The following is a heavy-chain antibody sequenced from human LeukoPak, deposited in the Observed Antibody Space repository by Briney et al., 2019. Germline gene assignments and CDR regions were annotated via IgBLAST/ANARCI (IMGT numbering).Heavy chain of an antibody. CDR1: GFSFRSYG. Sequence: GGSLRLSCAASGFSFRSYGMHWVRQAPGKGLEWVAVRSDDGSAQHYADSVRGRFTISRDNSKNTSSLQMNSLRPEDTAMYFCAKDRDPYSSGTWDSWGQGTLVIVSS. V-gene: IGHV3-30*18. CDR2: RSDDGSAQ. D-gene: IGHD3-22*01. J-gene: IGHJ1*01. CDR3: AKDRDPYSSGTWDS.